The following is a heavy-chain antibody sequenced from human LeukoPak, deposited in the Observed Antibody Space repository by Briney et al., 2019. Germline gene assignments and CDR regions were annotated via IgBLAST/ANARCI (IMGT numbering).Heavy chain of an antibody. Sequence: GGSLRLSCAASGFTFSSYSMNWVRQAPGKGLEWVPYISSSSSTIYYADSVKGRFTISRDNAKNSLYLQMNSLRAEDTAVYYCAREYSSGWFDAFDIWGQGTMVTVSS. V-gene: IGHV3-48*01. CDR2: ISSSSSTI. D-gene: IGHD6-19*01. CDR1: GFTFSSYS. CDR3: AREYSSGWFDAFDI. J-gene: IGHJ3*02.